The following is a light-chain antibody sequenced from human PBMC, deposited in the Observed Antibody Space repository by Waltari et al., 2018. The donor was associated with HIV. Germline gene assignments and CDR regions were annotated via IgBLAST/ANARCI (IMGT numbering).Light chain of an antibody. CDR2: WAS. Sequence: IVMTQSPDSLAVSLGERATINCKPSQSVLYSSNNKNYLALYQQKPGQPPKLLIYWASTRESGVPDRFSGSGSGTDFTLTVSSLRAEDVAVYYCQQYYSTWTFGQGTKVEIK. CDR1: QSVLYSSNNKNY. V-gene: IGKV4-1*01. CDR3: QQYYSTWT. J-gene: IGKJ1*01.